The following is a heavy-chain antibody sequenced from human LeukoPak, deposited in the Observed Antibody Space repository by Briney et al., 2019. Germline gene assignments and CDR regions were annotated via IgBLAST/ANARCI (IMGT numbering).Heavy chain of an antibody. CDR1: GYTLTSYG. CDR2: ISAYKGNT. Sequence: GASVRVSCKASGYTLTSYGISWVRQAPGQGLEWMGWISAYKGNTNYAQKLQGRVTMTTDTSTSTAYMELRSLRSDDTAVYYCARDTALGYSSNWYPTGEDAFDIWGQGTMVTVSS. J-gene: IGHJ3*02. V-gene: IGHV1-18*01. D-gene: IGHD6-13*01. CDR3: ARDTALGYSSNWYPTGEDAFDI.